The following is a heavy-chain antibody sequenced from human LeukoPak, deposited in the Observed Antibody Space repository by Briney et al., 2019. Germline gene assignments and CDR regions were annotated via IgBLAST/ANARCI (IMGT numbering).Heavy chain of an antibody. CDR2: IDADNGDT. V-gene: IGHV1-3*01. CDR3: ARGSTSDWPLDH. CDR1: GYTFNAYT. J-gene: IGHJ4*02. Sequence: ASVKVSCKASGYTFNAYTIHWVRQAPGQRFEWMGWIDADNGDTAYSQNLQGRVTITRDTSARTVYMELTSLRSEDTAAHYCARGSTSDWPLDHWGQGTLLTISP. D-gene: IGHD6-19*01.